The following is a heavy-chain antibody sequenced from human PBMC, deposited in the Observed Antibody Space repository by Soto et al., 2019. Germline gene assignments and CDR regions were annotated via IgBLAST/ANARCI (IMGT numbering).Heavy chain of an antibody. CDR1: GGSISSSSYY. Sequence: QLQLQESGPGLVKPSETLSLTCTVSGGSISSSSYYWGWIRQPPGKGLEWIGSIYYSGSTYYNPSLKSRVTISVDTSKNQFSLKLSSVTAADTAVYYCARHLPDKTYYDFWSGPPFHYYYYGMDVWGQGTTVTVSS. J-gene: IGHJ6*02. D-gene: IGHD3-3*01. CDR3: ARHLPDKTYYDFWSGPPFHYYYYGMDV. V-gene: IGHV4-39*01. CDR2: IYYSGST.